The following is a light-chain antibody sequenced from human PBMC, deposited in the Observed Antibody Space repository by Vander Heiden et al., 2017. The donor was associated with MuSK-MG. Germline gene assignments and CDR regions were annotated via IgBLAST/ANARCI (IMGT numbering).Light chain of an antibody. CDR1: QVISNY. V-gene: IGKV1-27*01. CDR3: QKDNTAPLT. Sequence: IQMTQPPSSLSASVRHRVTITCLATQVISNYLDWYQQKPGKVPKLLIYAASTLQSGVPSRFTGSGSGTDFTLTISSLQPEDVATYYCQKDNTAPLTFGGGTKLEIK. J-gene: IGKJ4*01. CDR2: AAS.